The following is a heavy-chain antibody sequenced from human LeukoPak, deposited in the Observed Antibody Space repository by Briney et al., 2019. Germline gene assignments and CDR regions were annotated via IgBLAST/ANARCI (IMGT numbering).Heavy chain of an antibody. J-gene: IGHJ6*01. Sequence: ASVKVSCKASGYTFTSYGISWVRQAPGQGLEWMGWISAYSGDTNYAQKFQGRATMTTDTSTSTAHMELRSLSSDDTAVYYCGRGPRGGGPHQDRDGGGGGTAVAVSA. CDR1: GYTFTSYG. CDR3: GRGPRGGGPHQDRDG. D-gene: IGHD2-15*01. CDR2: ISAYSGDT. V-gene: IGHV1-18*01.